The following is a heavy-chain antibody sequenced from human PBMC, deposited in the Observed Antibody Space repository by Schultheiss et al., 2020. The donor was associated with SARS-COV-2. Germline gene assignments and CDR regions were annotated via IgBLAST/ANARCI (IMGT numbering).Heavy chain of an antibody. Sequence: GGSLRLSCAASGFTFDDYAMHWVRQAPGKGLEWVSYISSSGSTIYYADSVKGRFTISRDNSKNTLYLQMNSLRAEDTAVYYCARAADITYYYYYGMDVWGQGTTVTVSS. D-gene: IGHD1-14*01. J-gene: IGHJ6*02. CDR2: ISSSGSTI. CDR3: ARAADITYYYYYGMDV. CDR1: GFTFDDYA. V-gene: IGHV3-48*01.